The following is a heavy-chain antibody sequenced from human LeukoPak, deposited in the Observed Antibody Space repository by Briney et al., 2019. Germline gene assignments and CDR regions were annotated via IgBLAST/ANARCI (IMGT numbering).Heavy chain of an antibody. CDR2: INPSSGGT. Sequence: EASVKVCFKASGYTFTDYFIHWVRQAPGQGPEWMGWINPSSGGTKFAQNFQGRVTMTRDTSISTAYMELSRLRSDDTAVYFCARDRHWSPFDFWGQGTLHTVSS. V-gene: IGHV1-2*02. J-gene: IGHJ4*02. CDR1: GYTFTDYF. CDR3: ARDRHWSPFDF.